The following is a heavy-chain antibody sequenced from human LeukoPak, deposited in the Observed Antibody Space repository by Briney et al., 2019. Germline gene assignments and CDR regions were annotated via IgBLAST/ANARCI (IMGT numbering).Heavy chain of an antibody. CDR2: VNPNSGGT. J-gene: IGHJ4*02. V-gene: IGHV1-2*02. CDR3: ARDPDDFWSCYYFDY. Sequence: GSSVKVSCKASGYTFTGYYMHWVRQAPGQGLEWMGWVNPNSGGTNYAQKFQGRVTMTRDTSISTAYMELSRLRSDDTAVYYCARDPDDFWSCYYFDYWGQGTLVTVSS. CDR1: GYTFTGYY. D-gene: IGHD3-3*01.